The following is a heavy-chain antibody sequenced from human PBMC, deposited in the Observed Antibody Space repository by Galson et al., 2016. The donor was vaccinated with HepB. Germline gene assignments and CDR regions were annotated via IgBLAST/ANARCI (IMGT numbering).Heavy chain of an antibody. CDR1: EFSFRSSW. V-gene: IGHV3-7*01. J-gene: IGHJ5*01. D-gene: IGHD1-1*01. Sequence: SLRLSCAASEFSFRSSWMSWVRQAPGKGLEWVAALQPDGSDGDYLNSVKGRFAISRDNAENSLYLEINSLTIEDTAVYYCATHNAWKLDSWGQGTLVTVSS. CDR3: ATHNAWKLDS. CDR2: LQPDGSDG.